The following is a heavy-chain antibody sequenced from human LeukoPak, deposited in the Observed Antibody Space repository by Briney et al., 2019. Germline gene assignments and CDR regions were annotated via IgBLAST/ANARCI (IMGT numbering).Heavy chain of an antibody. J-gene: IGHJ4*02. CDR3: ARVMMYYYDTSGYYYGGPFDY. CDR1: GGSISSSNFH. Sequence: SETLSLTCTVSGGSISSSNFHWGWIRQPPGKGLEWIGSIYYSGSTYYNPSLKSRVTISVDTSKNQFSLKLSSVTAADTAVYYCARVMMYYYDTSGYYYGGPFDYWGQGTLVTVSS. D-gene: IGHD3-22*01. V-gene: IGHV4-39*07. CDR2: IYYSGST.